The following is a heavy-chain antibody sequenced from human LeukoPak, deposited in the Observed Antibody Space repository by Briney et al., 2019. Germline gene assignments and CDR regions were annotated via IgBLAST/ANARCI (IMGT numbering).Heavy chain of an antibody. CDR3: VREGGQGLGHWYFDL. V-gene: IGHV4-4*02. CDR1: GGSISSSNW. J-gene: IGHJ2*01. CDR2: IYHSGST. D-gene: IGHD6-19*01. Sequence: SETLSLTCAVSGGSISSSNWWSWVRPPPGKGMEWIGEIYHSGSTNYNPSLKGRVTISVDKSKNQFSRKLSSVTAADTAVYYCVREGGQGLGHWYFDLWGRGTLVTVSS.